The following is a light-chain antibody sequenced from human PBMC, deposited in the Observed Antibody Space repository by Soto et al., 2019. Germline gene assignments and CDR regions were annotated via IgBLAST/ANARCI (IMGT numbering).Light chain of an antibody. Sequence: EIVLTQSPGTLSLSPGERATLSCRASQSVSSSYLAWYQQKPGQAPRLFIYGASTRATGISDRFSGSGSGTDFTLTISSLEPEDFAVYYCQQYGTSPRTFGQGTKV. CDR2: GAS. CDR1: QSVSSSY. V-gene: IGKV3-20*01. J-gene: IGKJ1*01. CDR3: QQYGTSPRT.